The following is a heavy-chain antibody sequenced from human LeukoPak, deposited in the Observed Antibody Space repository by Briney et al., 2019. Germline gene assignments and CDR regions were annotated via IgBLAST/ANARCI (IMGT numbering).Heavy chain of an antibody. J-gene: IGHJ4*02. V-gene: IGHV3-23*01. CDR3: TKDLMTGFSSGRYFAY. CDR2: TGGSDDNT. D-gene: IGHD6-19*01. Sequence: QAGGSLRLSCEGSGFTFNGYAFSWVRQAPGKGLEWVAVTGGSDDNTHYADSVKGRFTISRDNSEKRLFLQMNSLRPDDSALYYCTKDLMTGFSSGRYFAYWGQGTLVTVSS. CDR1: GFTFNGYA.